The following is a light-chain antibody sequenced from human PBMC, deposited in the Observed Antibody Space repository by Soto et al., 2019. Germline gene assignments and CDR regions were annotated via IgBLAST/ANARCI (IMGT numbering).Light chain of an antibody. Sequence: EIVLTQSPGTLSLSPGERATLFCSASQTVRNNYLAWYQQRPGQAPRLLIYAASSRATGIPDRFSGSGSGTDFTLTISRLEPGDSAVYFCQQCDTSPWTFGQGTKVDIK. CDR1: QTVRNNY. V-gene: IGKV3-20*01. CDR3: QQCDTSPWT. CDR2: AAS. J-gene: IGKJ1*01.